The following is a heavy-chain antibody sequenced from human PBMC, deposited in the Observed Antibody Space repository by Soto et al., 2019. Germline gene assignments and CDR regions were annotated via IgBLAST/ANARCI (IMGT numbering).Heavy chain of an antibody. CDR3: ARHSGQLGSFDY. CDR2: IYYSGST. J-gene: IGHJ4*02. CDR1: GGSISSYY. V-gene: IGHV4-59*04. D-gene: IGHD6-6*01. Sequence: SETLSLTCTVSGGSISSYYWSWIRQPPGKGLEWIGYIYYSGSTYYNPSLKSRVTISVDTSKNQFSLKLSSVTAADTAVYYCARHSGQLGSFDYWGQGTLVTVSS.